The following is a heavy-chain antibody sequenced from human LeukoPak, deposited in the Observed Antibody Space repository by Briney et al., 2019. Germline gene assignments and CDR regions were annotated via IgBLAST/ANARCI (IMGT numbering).Heavy chain of an antibody. Sequence: GGSLRLSCAASGFTFTSYWMSWVRQAPGKGLEWVANIKQGGSKRNYVESVKGRFTISRDDAKNSLSLQMNRLRAEDTAVYYCARGLGAPDYWGQGTLVTVS. CDR1: GFTFTSYW. CDR2: IKQGGSKR. J-gene: IGHJ4*02. CDR3: ARGLGAPDY. V-gene: IGHV3-7*04. D-gene: IGHD6-6*01.